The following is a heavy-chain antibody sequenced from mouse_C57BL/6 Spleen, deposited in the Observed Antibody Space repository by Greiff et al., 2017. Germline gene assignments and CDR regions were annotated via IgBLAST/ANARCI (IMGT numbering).Heavy chain of an antibody. CDR1: GYTFTSYW. D-gene: IGHD1-1*01. CDR2: IDPNSGGT. V-gene: IGHV1-72*01. J-gene: IGHJ1*03. CDR3: ARSHYGSSPWYFDV. Sequence: QVQLKQSGAELVKPGASVKLSCKASGYTFTSYWMHWVKQRPGRGLEWIGRIDPNSGGTKYNEKFKGKATLTVDKPSSTAYMQLSSLTSEASAVYYCARSHYGSSPWYFDVWGTGTTVTVAS.